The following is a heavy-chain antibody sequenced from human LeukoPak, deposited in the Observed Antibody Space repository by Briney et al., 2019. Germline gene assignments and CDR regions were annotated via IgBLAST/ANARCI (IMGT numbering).Heavy chain of an antibody. D-gene: IGHD6-13*01. V-gene: IGHV4-39*07. CDR3: ARRRARIAAAGRGWYFDY. Sequence: PSETLSLTCTVSGGSISSGDYYWSWIRQPPGKGLEWIGEINHSGSTNYNPSLKSRVTISVDTSKNQFSLKLSSVTAADTAVYYCARRRARIAAAGRGWYFDYWGQGTLVTVSS. CDR2: INHSGST. CDR1: GGSISSGDYY. J-gene: IGHJ4*02.